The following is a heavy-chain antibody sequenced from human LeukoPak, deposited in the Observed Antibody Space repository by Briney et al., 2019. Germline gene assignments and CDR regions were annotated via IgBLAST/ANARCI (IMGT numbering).Heavy chain of an antibody. V-gene: IGHV1-18*04. CDR2: ISAYNGNT. CDR1: GYTFTSYG. CDR3: ARDHDYGDYLQYYGMDV. D-gene: IGHD4-17*01. Sequence: ASVKVSRKASGYTFTSYGISWVRQAPGQGLEWMGWISAYNGNTNYAQKLQGRVTMTTDTSTSTAYMELRSLRSDDTAVYYCARDHDYGDYLQYYGMDVWGKGTTVTVSS. J-gene: IGHJ6*04.